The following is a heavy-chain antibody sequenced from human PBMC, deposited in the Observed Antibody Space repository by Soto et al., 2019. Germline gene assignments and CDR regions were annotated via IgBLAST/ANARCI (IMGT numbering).Heavy chain of an antibody. J-gene: IGHJ4*02. D-gene: IGHD6-13*01. CDR2: IYYSGSP. Sequence: QVQLQESGPGLVKPSQTLSLTCTVSGGSISSGGYYWSWIRQHPGKGLEWIGYIYYSGSPYYNPSLKSRVXXSXDXYKHQFSLKLSSVTAADTAVYYCASTYSSSWYYFDYWGQGTLVTVSS. CDR1: GGSISSGGYY. V-gene: IGHV4-31*03. CDR3: ASTYSSSWYYFDY.